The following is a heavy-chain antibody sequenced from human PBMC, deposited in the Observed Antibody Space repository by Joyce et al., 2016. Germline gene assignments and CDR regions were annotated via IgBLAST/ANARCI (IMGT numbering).Heavy chain of an antibody. Sequence: ASGFTFSSYGMDWVRPAPGKGLEWVAVIWYDGTIKYYADSVKGRFTISRDNSKNTLYLQMNSLRAEDTAVYYCARDYGDSSIAFDIWGQGTMVTVSS. V-gene: IGHV3-33*01. CDR1: GFTFSSYG. J-gene: IGHJ3*02. CDR2: IWYDGTIK. CDR3: ARDYGDSSIAFDI. D-gene: IGHD4-17*01.